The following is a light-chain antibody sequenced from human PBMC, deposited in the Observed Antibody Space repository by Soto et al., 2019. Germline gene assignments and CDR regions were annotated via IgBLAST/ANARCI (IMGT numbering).Light chain of an antibody. V-gene: IGLV2-8*01. CDR2: DVT. J-gene: IGLJ1*01. CDR3: SSYAGTHIV. CDR1: SSDVGGYNY. Sequence: QSVLTRPPSASGSPGQSVSISCTGTSSDVGGYNYVSWYQQHPGKAPKLMIYDVTKRPSGVPDRFSGSKSGNTASLTVSGLLAEDEADYYCSSYAGTHIVFGTGTKVTVL.